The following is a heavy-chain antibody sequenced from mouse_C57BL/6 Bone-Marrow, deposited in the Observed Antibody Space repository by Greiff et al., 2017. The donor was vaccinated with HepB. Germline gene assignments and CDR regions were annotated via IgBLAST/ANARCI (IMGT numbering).Heavy chain of an antibody. D-gene: IGHD2-5*01. CDR3: ARDSNEDY. V-gene: IGHV5-4*01. J-gene: IGHJ2*01. CDR2: ISDGGSYT. Sequence: EWVATISDGGSYTYYPDNVKGRFTISRDNAKNNLYLQMSHLKSEDTAMYYCARDSNEDYWGQGTTLTVSS.